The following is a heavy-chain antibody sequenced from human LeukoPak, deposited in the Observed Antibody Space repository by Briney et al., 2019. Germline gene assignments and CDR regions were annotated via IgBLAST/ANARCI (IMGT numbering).Heavy chain of an antibody. CDR1: GYTFTSDG. V-gene: IGHV1-18*01. CDR3: TRYVRGVFDY. D-gene: IGHD2-8*01. CDR2: ISGYNGNT. Sequence: ASAKVSCKASGYTFTSDGISWVREGPGQGLEWMAWISGYNGNTNYAQKFQGRVTTTRDTSTSTAYMELGSLTSEDTAVYYCTRYVRGVFDYWGQGTLVTVSS. J-gene: IGHJ4*02.